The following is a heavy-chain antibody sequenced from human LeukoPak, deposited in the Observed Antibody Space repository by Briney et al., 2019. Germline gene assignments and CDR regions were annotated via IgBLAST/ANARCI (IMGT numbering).Heavy chain of an antibody. D-gene: IGHD6-13*01. J-gene: IGHJ4*02. CDR2: ISGSGGST. V-gene: IGHV3-23*01. Sequence: GGSLRLSCAASGFTFSSYSMTWVRQAPGQGLEWVSSISGSGGSTYHADSVKRRFTISRDISKNTLYLQMNSLRAEDTAAYYCAKSRASSGVAPAGYDYWGQGTLVTVSS. CDR1: GFTFSSYS. CDR3: AKSRASSGVAPAGYDY.